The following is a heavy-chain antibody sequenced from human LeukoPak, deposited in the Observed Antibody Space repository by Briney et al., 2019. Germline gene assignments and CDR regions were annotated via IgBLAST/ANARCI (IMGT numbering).Heavy chain of an antibody. J-gene: IGHJ4*02. Sequence: GGSLRLSCAASGFTFSSYGMHWVRQAPGKGLEWVAFIRYDGSNKYHADSVKGRFTISRDNSKNTLYLQVNSLRAEDTAVYYCAKDGGVYFDYWGQGTLVTVSS. CDR1: GFTFSSYG. CDR3: AKDGGVYFDY. D-gene: IGHD2-15*01. V-gene: IGHV3-30*02. CDR2: IRYDGSNK.